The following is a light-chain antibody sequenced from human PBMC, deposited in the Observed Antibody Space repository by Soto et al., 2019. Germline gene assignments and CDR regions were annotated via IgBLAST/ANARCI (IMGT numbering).Light chain of an antibody. Sequence: QSVRTQPDSVSGSPGQSITISCTGTSSDVGGYNSVSWYQQHPGKAPKLMIYEVSRRPSGVSNRFSGSKSANTASLTISGLQAEDEADYYCSSFTTSTTYVFGTGTNVTVL. J-gene: IGLJ1*01. V-gene: IGLV2-14*03. CDR1: SSDVGGYNS. CDR2: EVS. CDR3: SSFTTSTTYV.